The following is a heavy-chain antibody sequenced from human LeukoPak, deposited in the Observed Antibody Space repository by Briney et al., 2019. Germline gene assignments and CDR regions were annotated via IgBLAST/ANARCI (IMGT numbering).Heavy chain of an antibody. CDR2: INHSGST. CDR1: GGSFSGYY. CDR3: ARVGYSGYDPYYFDY. D-gene: IGHD5-12*01. J-gene: IGHJ4*02. Sequence: SETLSLTCAVYGGSFSGYYWSWIRQPPGKGLEWIGEINHSGSTNYNPSLKSRVTMSVDTSKNQFSLKLSSVTAADTAVYYCARVGYSGYDPYYFDYWGQGTLVTVSS. V-gene: IGHV4-34*01.